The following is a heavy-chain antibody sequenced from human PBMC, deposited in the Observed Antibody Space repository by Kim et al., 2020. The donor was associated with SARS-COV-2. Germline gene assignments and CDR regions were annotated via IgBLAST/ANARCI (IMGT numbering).Heavy chain of an antibody. CDR2: INHSGST. V-gene: IGHV4-34*01. CDR3: ARTAVAGFTDAFDI. Sequence: SETLSLTCAVYGGSFSGYYWSWIRQPPGKGLEWIGEINHSGSTNYNPSLKGRVTISVDTSKNQFSLKLSSVTAADTAVYYCARTAVAGFTDAFDIWGQGTMVTVSS. D-gene: IGHD6-19*01. CDR1: GGSFSGYY. J-gene: IGHJ3*02.